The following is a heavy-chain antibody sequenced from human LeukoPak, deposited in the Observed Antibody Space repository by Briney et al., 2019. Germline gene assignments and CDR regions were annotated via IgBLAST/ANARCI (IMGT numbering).Heavy chain of an antibody. CDR2: IYTSGST. D-gene: IGHD2-15*01. CDR3: ARAGKPLGKLLLRYWYFDL. J-gene: IGHJ2*01. Sequence: PSETLSLTCTVSGGSISSGSYYWSWIRQPAGKGLEWIGRIYTSGSTNYNPSLKSRVTISVDTSKNQFSLKLSSVTAADTAVYYCARAGKPLGKLLLRYWYFDLWGRGTLVTVSS. V-gene: IGHV4-61*02. CDR1: GGSISSGSYY.